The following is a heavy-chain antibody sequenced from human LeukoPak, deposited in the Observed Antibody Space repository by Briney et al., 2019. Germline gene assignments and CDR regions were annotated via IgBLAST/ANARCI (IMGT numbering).Heavy chain of an antibody. V-gene: IGHV4-34*01. D-gene: IGHD6-19*01. CDR1: GGSFSGYY. J-gene: IGHJ4*02. CDR3: ARGTWYSSGWSDY. Sequence: SETLPLTCAVYGGSFSGYYWSWIRQPPGKGLEWIGEINHSGSTNYNPSLKSRVTISVDTSKNQFSLKLSSVTAADTAVYYCARGTWYSSGWSDYWGQGTLVTVSS. CDR2: INHSGST.